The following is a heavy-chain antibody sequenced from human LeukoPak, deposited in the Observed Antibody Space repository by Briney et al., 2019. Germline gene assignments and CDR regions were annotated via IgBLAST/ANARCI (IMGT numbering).Heavy chain of an antibody. Sequence: SETLSLTCTVSGGSISSYYWTWIRQPPGKGQEWLGYIYYSGSTNYNPSLKSRVTISLDTSKNQFSLRLTSVTAADTAVYYCASFSGTDYYGMDVWGQGTTVTVSS. D-gene: IGHD3-10*01. CDR1: GGSISSYY. J-gene: IGHJ6*02. CDR2: IYYSGST. CDR3: ASFSGTDYYGMDV. V-gene: IGHV4-59*01.